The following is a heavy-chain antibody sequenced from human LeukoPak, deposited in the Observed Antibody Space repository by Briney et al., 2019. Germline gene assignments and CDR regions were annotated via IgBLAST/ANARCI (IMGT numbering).Heavy chain of an antibody. CDR3: ARDRQYCSSITCYEAFDI. V-gene: IGHV1-69*04. CDR1: GGTLTSHA. J-gene: IGHJ3*02. Sequence: SVKVSCKASGGTLTSHAINWVRQAPGQGLEWMGRIIPILGITNYAQKFQGRVTITADKSTSTAFMELSSLRSEDTAVYCCARDRQYCSSITCYEAFDIWGQGTMVTVSS. D-gene: IGHD2-2*01. CDR2: IIPILGIT.